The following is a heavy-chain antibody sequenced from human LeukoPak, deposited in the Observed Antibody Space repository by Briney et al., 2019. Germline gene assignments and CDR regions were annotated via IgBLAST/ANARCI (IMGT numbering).Heavy chain of an antibody. Sequence: GGSLRLSCAASGFTFSSYAMSWVRQAPGKGLEWASAISGSGGSTYYADSVKGRFTISRDNSKNTLYLQMNSLRAEDTAVYYCAKASSSGWYYFDYWGQGTLVTVSS. CDR2: ISGSGGST. CDR1: GFTFSSYA. D-gene: IGHD6-19*01. V-gene: IGHV3-23*01. J-gene: IGHJ4*02. CDR3: AKASSSGWYYFDY.